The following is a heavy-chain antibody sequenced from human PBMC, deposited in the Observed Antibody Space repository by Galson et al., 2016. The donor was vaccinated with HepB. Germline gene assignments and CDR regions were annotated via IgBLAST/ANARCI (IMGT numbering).Heavy chain of an antibody. J-gene: IGHJ6*02. D-gene: IGHD2-8*01. CDR2: TFYRSTWEN. V-gene: IGHV6-1*01. Sequence: CAISGDSVYNNGAAWVWIRQFPSRGLEWLGRTFYRSTWENHYAGSVKNRITISPDTSRNQFSLHLNSVTPEDTAAYYCARAVMLGRGMDVWGQGTTVTVSS. CDR3: ARAVMLGRGMDV. CDR1: GDSVYNNGAA.